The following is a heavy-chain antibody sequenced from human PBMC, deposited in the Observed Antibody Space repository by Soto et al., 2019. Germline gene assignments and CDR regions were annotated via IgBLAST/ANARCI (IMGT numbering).Heavy chain of an antibody. Sequence: QVQLVQSGAEVKKPGASVKVSCKASGYTFTSYGISWVRQAPGQAPEWLGWISAYNGNTNYAQKLQGRVTMTTDTSTSTAYMELRSLRSDDTAVYYCERDRDIVVVPAAISNYYYGMDVWGEGTTVTVCS. D-gene: IGHD2-2*02. V-gene: IGHV1-18*04. CDR1: GYTFTSYG. J-gene: IGHJ6*04. CDR2: ISAYNGNT. CDR3: ERDRDIVVVPAAISNYYYGMDV.